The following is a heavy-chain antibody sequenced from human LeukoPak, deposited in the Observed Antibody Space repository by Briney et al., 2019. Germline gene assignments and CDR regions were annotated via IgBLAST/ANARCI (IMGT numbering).Heavy chain of an antibody. CDR2: INAGNGNT. D-gene: IGHD2-15*01. J-gene: IGHJ5*02. V-gene: IGHV1-3*01. CDR3: ARDRYCSGGSCLRSWFDP. Sequence: ASVKVSCKASGYTFTSYAMHWVRQAPGQRLEWMGWINAGNGNTKYSQKFQGRVTITRDTSASTAYMELSSLRSEDTAVYYCARDRYCSGGSCLRSWFDPWGRGTLVTVSS. CDR1: GYTFTSYA.